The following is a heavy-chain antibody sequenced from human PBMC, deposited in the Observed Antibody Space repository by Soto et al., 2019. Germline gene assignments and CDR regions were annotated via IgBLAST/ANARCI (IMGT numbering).Heavy chain of an antibody. Sequence: GSSVKVSCKASGYTFNSHGLSWVRQAPGQRLEWMGWISVYDGKTNYAQKFQGRVTITTDTFTSKAYMELTSLTSGDTAIYYCARPDYYNTGSGAFDIWGQGTMVTVSS. CDR1: GYTFNSHG. CDR2: ISVYDGKT. J-gene: IGHJ3*02. D-gene: IGHD3-22*01. CDR3: ARPDYYNTGSGAFDI. V-gene: IGHV1-18*01.